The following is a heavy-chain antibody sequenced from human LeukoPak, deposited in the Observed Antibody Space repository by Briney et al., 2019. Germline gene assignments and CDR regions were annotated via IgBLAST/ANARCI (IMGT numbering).Heavy chain of an antibody. D-gene: IGHD3-16*01. CDR1: GFTFSSYA. Sequence: GGSLRLSCAASGFTFSSYAMSWVRQAPGKGLEWVSAISGSGGSKYYADSVKGRFTISRDNSKNTLYLQMNSLRAEDTAVYYCAKAPAGLGEPFDYWGQGTLVTVSS. J-gene: IGHJ4*02. CDR2: ISGSGGSK. V-gene: IGHV3-23*01. CDR3: AKAPAGLGEPFDY.